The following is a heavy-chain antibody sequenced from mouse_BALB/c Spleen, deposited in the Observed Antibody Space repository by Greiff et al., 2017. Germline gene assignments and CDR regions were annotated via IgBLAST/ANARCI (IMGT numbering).Heavy chain of an antibody. J-gene: IGHJ4*01. CDR2: IDPANGNT. V-gene: IGHV14-3*02. CDR1: GFNIKDTY. D-gene: IGHD3-2*01. CDR3: ARPDSSAMDY. Sequence: EVKLMESGAELVKPGASVKLSCTASGFNIKDTYMHWVKQRPEQGLEWIGRIDPANGNTKYDPKFQGKATITADTSSNTAYLQLSSLTSEDTAVYYCARPDSSAMDYWGQGTSVTVSS.